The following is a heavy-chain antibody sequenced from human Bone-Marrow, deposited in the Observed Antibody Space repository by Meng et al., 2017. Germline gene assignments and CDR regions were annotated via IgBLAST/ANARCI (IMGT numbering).Heavy chain of an antibody. V-gene: IGHV4-30-4*01. Sequence: QVQLKASGPGLVKPSQTLSLTCTVSNDSIRSGDYSWSWIRQPPGKGLEWIGFIYYSGTTYYNPSLKSRVTISVDTSKNQFSLNLSSVTAADTAVYYCARDRGGYGDISYWGQGTLVTVSS. CDR1: NDSIRSGDYS. D-gene: IGHD4-17*01. J-gene: IGHJ4*02. CDR2: IYYSGTT. CDR3: ARDRGGYGDISY.